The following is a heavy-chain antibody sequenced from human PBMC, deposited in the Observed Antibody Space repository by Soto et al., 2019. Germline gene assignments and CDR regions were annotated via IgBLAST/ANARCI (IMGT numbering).Heavy chain of an antibody. D-gene: IGHD3-22*01. CDR2: IWYDGSNN. V-gene: IGHV3-33*01. CDR3: ARDSRNVGYDSSGNSNDFDY. CDR1: GFTFSSHG. J-gene: IGHJ4*02. Sequence: GGSLRLSCAASGFTFSSHGMHWVRQAPGKGLEWVAVIWYDGSNNYYADSVKGRFTLSRDNSKNTLYLQMNSLRAEDTALYYCARDSRNVGYDSSGNSNDFDYWGQGTLVTVSS.